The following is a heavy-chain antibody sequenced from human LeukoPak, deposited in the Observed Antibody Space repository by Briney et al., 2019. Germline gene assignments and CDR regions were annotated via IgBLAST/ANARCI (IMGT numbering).Heavy chain of an antibody. J-gene: IGHJ4*02. D-gene: IGHD6-25*01. CDR2: ISGSGGST. CDR3: AKLGGIAAY. V-gene: IGHV3-23*01. Sequence: GGSLTLSCAASGFTFSSYAMSWVRQAPGKGLEWVSAISGSGGSTYYADSEKGRFTIFRDNSKNTLYLQMNSLRAEETAVYYCAKLGGIAAYWGQGTLVTVSS. CDR1: GFTFSSYA.